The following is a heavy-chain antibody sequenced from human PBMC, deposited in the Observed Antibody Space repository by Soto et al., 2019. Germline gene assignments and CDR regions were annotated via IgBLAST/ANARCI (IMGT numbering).Heavy chain of an antibody. Sequence: PGGSLRLSCAASGFTFSSYSMNWVRQAPGKGLEWVSSISSSSSYIYYADSVKGRFTISRDNAKNSLYLQMNSLRAEDTAVYYSARALLSHYYYYYGMDVWGQGTTVTVSS. V-gene: IGHV3-21*01. D-gene: IGHD2-8*02. J-gene: IGHJ6*02. CDR2: ISSSSSYI. CDR1: GFTFSSYS. CDR3: ARALLSHYYYYYGMDV.